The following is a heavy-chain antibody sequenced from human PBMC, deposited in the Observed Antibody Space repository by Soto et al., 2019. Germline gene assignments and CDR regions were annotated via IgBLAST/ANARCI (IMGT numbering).Heavy chain of an antibody. D-gene: IGHD2-15*01. CDR2: INPNSGGT. CDR1: GYTFTGYE. Sequence: ASVKVSCKASGYTFTGYEMHWVRPAPGQGLEWMGWINPNSGGTNYAQKFQGWVTMTRDTSISTAYMELSRLRSGDTAVYYCARTPTGVAAITDYYGMDVWGQGTTVTVSS. J-gene: IGHJ6*02. CDR3: ARTPTGVAAITDYYGMDV. V-gene: IGHV1-2*04.